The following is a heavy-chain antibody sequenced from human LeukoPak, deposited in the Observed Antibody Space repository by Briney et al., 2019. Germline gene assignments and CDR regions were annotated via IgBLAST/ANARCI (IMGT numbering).Heavy chain of an antibody. D-gene: IGHD5-24*01. Sequence: SETLSLTCTVSGGSISSYYWSWIRQPPGKGLEWIGYIYYSGSTNYNPSLKSRVTISVDTSKNQFPLKLSSVTAADTAVYYCARVGPTKMATVYYFDYWGQGTLVTVSS. J-gene: IGHJ4*02. CDR1: GGSISSYY. V-gene: IGHV4-59*01. CDR3: ARVGPTKMATVYYFDY. CDR2: IYYSGST.